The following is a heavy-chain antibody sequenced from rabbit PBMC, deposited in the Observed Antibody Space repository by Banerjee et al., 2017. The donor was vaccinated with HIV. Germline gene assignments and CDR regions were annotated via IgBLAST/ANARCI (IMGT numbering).Heavy chain of an antibody. CDR1: GLDFSSDA. D-gene: IGHD4-1*01. Sequence: QEQLKESGGDLVQPEGSLTLTCTASGLDFSSDAMCWVRQAPGKGLEWIGCIHTGTGTTYYATWAKGRFTISKASWTTVTLQMTSLTAADTASYFCARDLAGVIGWNFNLWGPGTLVTVS. CDR2: IHTGTGTT. CDR3: ARDLAGVIGWNFNL. J-gene: IGHJ4*01. V-gene: IGHV1S45*01.